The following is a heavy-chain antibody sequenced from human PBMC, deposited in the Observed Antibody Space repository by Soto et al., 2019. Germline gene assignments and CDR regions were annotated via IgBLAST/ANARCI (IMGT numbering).Heavy chain of an antibody. CDR3: ARDRQTNFVGP. Sequence: SETLSLTCTVSGASMSSGGYYWTWIRQPPGKGLEWIGYIYYSGSTYYNPSLESRVAISLDTSRSQFSLTLHSVTAADTSIYYCARDRQTNFVGPSGQGPLLTVS. CDR2: IYYSGST. J-gene: IGHJ5*02. CDR1: GASMSSGGYY. V-gene: IGHV4-31*03. D-gene: IGHD1-1*01.